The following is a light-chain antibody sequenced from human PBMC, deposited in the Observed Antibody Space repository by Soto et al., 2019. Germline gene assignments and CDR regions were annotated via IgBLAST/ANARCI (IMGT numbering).Light chain of an antibody. CDR1: QSISRY. V-gene: IGKV3-20*01. J-gene: IGKJ1*01. CDR2: GAS. CDR3: QQYGSSPPT. Sequence: SVLTHSPCTLSLSTGGRTTLSSRASQSISRYLAWYQQKPGQGPRLLIYGASSRATGTPDRFSGSGSGTEFTLTINRLEPEDFAMYYCQQYGSSPPTFGQGTKVDIK.